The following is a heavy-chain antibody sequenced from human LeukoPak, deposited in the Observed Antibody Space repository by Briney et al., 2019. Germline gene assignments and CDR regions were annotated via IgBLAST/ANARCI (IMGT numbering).Heavy chain of an antibody. CDR2: IDWDDDK. J-gene: IGHJ4*02. D-gene: IGHD3-10*01. V-gene: IGHV2-70*17. Sequence: RESGPALVKPTQTLTLTCTFSGFSLGTTGESVSWIRQPPGKALQWLARIDWDDDKFYSPSLKTRLTIPKDTSKNQVVLTMINMDPADTATYYCTRCLRRVRGFIITDWGQGTRVTVSS. CDR3: TRCLRRVRGFIITD. CDR1: GFSLGTTGES.